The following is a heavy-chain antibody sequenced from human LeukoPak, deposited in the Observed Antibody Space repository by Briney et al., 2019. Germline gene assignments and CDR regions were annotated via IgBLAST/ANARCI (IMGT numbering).Heavy chain of an antibody. CDR3: AKWDGFGSD. V-gene: IGHV3-23*01. D-gene: IGHD3-10*01. CDR1: GFTFSSYW. J-gene: IGHJ4*02. CDR2: ISNSGNT. Sequence: GGSLRLSCAASGFTFSSYWMHWVRQAPGKGLVWVSGISNSGNTYYTDSVKGRFTLSSDNSKNTLYLEMNSLRTEDTAVYYCAKWDGFGSDWGQGTLVTVSS.